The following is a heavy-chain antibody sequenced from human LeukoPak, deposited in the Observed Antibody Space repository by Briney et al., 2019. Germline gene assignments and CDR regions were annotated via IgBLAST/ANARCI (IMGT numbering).Heavy chain of an antibody. J-gene: IGHJ4*02. CDR3: ATGYCSGSSCYRAFEY. D-gene: IGHD2-2*01. V-gene: IGHV3-74*01. CDR1: GFTFSNYW. Sequence: GGSLRLSCAASGFTFSNYWLHWVRQAPGKGLVWVSRINSAGTTTSYADSVKGRFTISRDNAKNTLYLQMNSLRAEDTAVYYCATGYCSGSSCYRAFEYGGQGTRSPSPQ. CDR2: INSAGTTT.